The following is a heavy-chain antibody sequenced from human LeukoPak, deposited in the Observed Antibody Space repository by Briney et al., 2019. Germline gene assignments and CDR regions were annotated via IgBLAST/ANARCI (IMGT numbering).Heavy chain of an antibody. CDR2: ISAYNGNT. J-gene: IGHJ4*02. Sequence: ASVKVSCKASGYTFTSYGISWVRQAPGQGLEWMGWISAYNGNTNYAQKLQGRVTMTTDTSTSTAHMELRSLRSDDTAVYYCAGGYSYGAPFDYWGQGTLVTVSS. D-gene: IGHD5-18*01. CDR3: AGGYSYGAPFDY. CDR1: GYTFTSYG. V-gene: IGHV1-18*01.